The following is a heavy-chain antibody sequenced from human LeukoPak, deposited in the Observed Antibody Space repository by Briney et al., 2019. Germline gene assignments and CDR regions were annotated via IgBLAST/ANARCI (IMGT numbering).Heavy chain of an antibody. D-gene: IGHD6-13*01. CDR1: GGSINFYY. Sequence: PSETLSLTCTVSGGSINFYYWSWIRQPAGKGLEWIGRIYSTGSTNYSPSPKSRVTMSVDKSKNQFSLNLSSVTAADTAVYYCARGIADPYSFDSWGRGTLVTVSS. CDR2: IYSTGST. J-gene: IGHJ4*02. CDR3: ARGIADPYSFDS. V-gene: IGHV4-4*07.